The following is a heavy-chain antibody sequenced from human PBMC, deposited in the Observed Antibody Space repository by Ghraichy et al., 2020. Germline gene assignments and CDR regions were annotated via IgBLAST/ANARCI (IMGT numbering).Heavy chain of an antibody. CDR1: GGSISGYY. D-gene: IGHD1-14*01. Sequence: SETLSLTCNVSGGSISGYYWSWIRQPPKKGLEWIGYVSYSGSTNYNPSLKSWVTISVDTSKNQFSLKLNSVTAADTAVYFCARRTPTPGYFDSWGQGTLVTVSS. CDR2: VSYSGST. CDR3: ARRTPTPGYFDS. J-gene: IGHJ4*02. V-gene: IGHV4-59*08.